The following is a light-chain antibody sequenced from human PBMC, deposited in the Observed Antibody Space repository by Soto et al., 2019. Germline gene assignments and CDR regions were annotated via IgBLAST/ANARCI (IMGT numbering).Light chain of an antibody. CDR2: GAS. CDR1: QSVSSTY. J-gene: IGKJ1*01. CDR3: QQYGNSPQT. V-gene: IGKV3-20*01. Sequence: EIVLTQSPGTLSLSPCERATLSFSASQSVSSTYLAWYQQKPGQAPRLLIYGASSRATGIPDRFSGSGSGTDFTLTISRLEPEDFAVYYCQQYGNSPQTFGQGTKVDIK.